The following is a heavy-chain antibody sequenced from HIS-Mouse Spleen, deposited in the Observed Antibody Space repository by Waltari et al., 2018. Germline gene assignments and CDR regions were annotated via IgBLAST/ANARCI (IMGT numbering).Heavy chain of an antibody. V-gene: IGHV3-66*01. CDR1: GFTVSSNY. D-gene: IGHD3-22*01. CDR3: ARDIVYDSSGYDAFDI. CDR2: IYSGGST. J-gene: IGHJ3*02. Sequence: CAASGFTVSSNYMSWVRQAPGKGLEGVSVIYSGGSTYYADSVKGRFTISRDNSKNTLYLQMNSLRAEDTAVYYCARDIVYDSSGYDAFDIWGQGTMVTVSS.